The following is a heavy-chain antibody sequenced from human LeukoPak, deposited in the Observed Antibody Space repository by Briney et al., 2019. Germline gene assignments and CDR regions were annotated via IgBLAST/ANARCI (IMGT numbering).Heavy chain of an antibody. CDR3: ARERGRSESFDY. CDR2: IYYSGST. V-gene: IGHV4-39*07. CDR1: GGSISSSSYY. Sequence: PSETLSLTCTVSGGSISSSSYYWGWIRQPPGKGLEWIGSIYYSGSTYYNPSLKSRATISVDTSKDQSSLKLSSVTAADTAVYYCARERGRSESFDYWGQGTLVTVSS. D-gene: IGHD3-10*01. J-gene: IGHJ4*02.